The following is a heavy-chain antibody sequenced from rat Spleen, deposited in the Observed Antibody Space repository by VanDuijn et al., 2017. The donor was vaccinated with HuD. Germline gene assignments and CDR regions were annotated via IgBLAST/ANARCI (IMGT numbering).Heavy chain of an antibody. Sequence: QVQLKESGPGLVQPSQTLSLTCTVSGFSLTSYHVSWVRQPPGKGLEWMGVMWRSGSTEYNSGLKSRLSISRDTSKNQVFLKMNSLQSEDTTTYYCARESEDYYSGDGFAYWGQGTLVTVSS. D-gene: IGHD1-1*01. CDR2: MWRSGST. V-gene: IGHV2-45*01. CDR3: ARESEDYYSGDGFAY. J-gene: IGHJ3*01. CDR1: GFSLTSYH.